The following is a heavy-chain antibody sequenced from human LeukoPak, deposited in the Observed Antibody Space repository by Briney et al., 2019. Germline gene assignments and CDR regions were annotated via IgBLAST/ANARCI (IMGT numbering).Heavy chain of an antibody. CDR1: GFTFSSYS. D-gene: IGHD6-6*01. CDR2: ISSSSSYI. J-gene: IGHJ5*02. CDR3: AGSPHPTNIAARPDVWFDP. Sequence: GGSLRLSCAASGFTFSSYSMNWVRQAPGKGLERVSSISSSSSYIYYADSVKGRFTISRDNAKNSLYLQMNSLRAEDTAVYYCAGSPHPTNIAARPDVWFDPWGQGTLVTVSS. V-gene: IGHV3-21*01.